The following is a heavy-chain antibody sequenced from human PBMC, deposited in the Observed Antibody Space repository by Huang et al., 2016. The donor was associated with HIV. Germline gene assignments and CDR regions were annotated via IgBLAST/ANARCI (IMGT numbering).Heavy chain of an antibody. CDR1: GDSITGSGSY. CDR3: ARPHAGSSYGNSRIFFDAFDV. V-gene: IGHV4-39*01. D-gene: IGHD5-18*01. J-gene: IGHJ3*01. Sequence: QLQLQESGPGLVKPSETLSLTCSVSGDSITGSGSYWGWVRQPPGKGLGWIGSIYYTGNTDSNPPLKSRATISVDTSKNQFSLKVTSVTAADTAVYYCARPHAGSSYGNSRIFFDAFDVWGRGTMVTVSS. CDR2: IYYTGNT.